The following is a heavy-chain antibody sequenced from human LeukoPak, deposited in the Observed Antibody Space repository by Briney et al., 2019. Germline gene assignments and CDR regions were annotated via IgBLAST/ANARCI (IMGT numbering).Heavy chain of an antibody. CDR3: VREGAADYFDY. D-gene: IGHD6-13*01. V-gene: IGHV3-23*01. CDR1: GCTFSNYA. CDR2: MSGSGGST. J-gene: IGHJ4*02. Sequence: PGGSLRLSCAASGCTFSNYAMSWVRQAPGKGLEWVSTMSGSGGSTFYADSVKGRFTISRDTSKNTVYLQMNSLRVEDTAVYYCVREGAADYFDYWGQGTLLTVSS.